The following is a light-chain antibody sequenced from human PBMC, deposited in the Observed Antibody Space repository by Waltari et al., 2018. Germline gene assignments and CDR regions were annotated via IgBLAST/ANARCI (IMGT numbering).Light chain of an antibody. CDR1: QSVETY. CDR2: GAS. V-gene: IGKV3-11*01. CDR3: LQHNDWS. J-gene: IGKJ4*01. Sequence: EIVLTQSPVILSLSPGERASLSCRASQSVETYLAWYQQKPGQAPRLLIHGASTRATGIPARFSGSGSGTDFTLSISSLEPDDFAVYYCLQHNDWSFGGGTKVEIK.